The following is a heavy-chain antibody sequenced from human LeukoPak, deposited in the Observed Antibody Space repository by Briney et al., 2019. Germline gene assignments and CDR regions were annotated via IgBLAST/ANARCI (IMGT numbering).Heavy chain of an antibody. CDR2: FDPEDGET. CDR3: ATTNSPWSGYLGFSWFDP. CDR1: GYTLTELS. J-gene: IGHJ5*02. V-gene: IGHV1-24*01. Sequence: ASVKVSCKVSGYTLTELSMHWVRQAPGKGLEWMGGFDPEDGETIYAQTFQGRVTMTEHTSTDTAYMELSSLRSEDTAVYCCATTNSPWSGYLGFSWFDPWGQGTLVTVSS. D-gene: IGHD3-3*01.